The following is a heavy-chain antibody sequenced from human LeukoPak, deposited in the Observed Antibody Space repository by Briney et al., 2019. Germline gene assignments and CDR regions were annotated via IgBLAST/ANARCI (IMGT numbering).Heavy chain of an antibody. J-gene: IGHJ4*02. Sequence: SQTLSPTCTVSGDSISDGDYCWSWIRQPPGKGLEWLGYIYYSGGTYYNPSLKSRLTISVDTSRNQFSLKLSSVTAADTAVYYCARAWTSAGRFDFWGQGTLVPVSS. CDR1: GDSISDGDYC. CDR2: IYYSGGT. CDR3: ARAWTSAGRFDF. V-gene: IGHV4-30-4*01. D-gene: IGHD6-13*01.